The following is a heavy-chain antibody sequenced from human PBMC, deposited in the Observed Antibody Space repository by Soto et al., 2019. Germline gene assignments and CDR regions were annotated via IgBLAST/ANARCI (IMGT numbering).Heavy chain of an antibody. D-gene: IGHD6-19*01. CDR1: GFNIKTYS. CDR3: TRDESASSSSWHDY. J-gene: IGHJ4*02. Sequence: EVQLVESGGGLVKPGGSLRLSCAASGFNIKTYSMNWIRQAPEKGLEWVSAISSSGSHIYYADAVKGRFTISRDNANNAVFLQMNSLRAEDTGVYYCTRDESASSSSWHDYWGQGTLVTVSS. V-gene: IGHV3-21*03. CDR2: ISSSGSHI.